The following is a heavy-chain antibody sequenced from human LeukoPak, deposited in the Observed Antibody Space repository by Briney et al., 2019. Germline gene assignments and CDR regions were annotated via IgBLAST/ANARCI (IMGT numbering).Heavy chain of an antibody. CDR1: RYTFSNYW. J-gene: IGHJ4*02. D-gene: IGHD6-13*01. Sequence: GGSLRLSCAASRYTFSNYWMHWVRQAPGKGLVWVSRINIDGSSISYADSVKGRFTISRDNAKNTLYLQMNSLRAEVTAVYYCARVPATGTAFDDWGQGTLVTVSS. CDR2: INIDGSSI. CDR3: ARVPATGTAFDD. V-gene: IGHV3-74*01.